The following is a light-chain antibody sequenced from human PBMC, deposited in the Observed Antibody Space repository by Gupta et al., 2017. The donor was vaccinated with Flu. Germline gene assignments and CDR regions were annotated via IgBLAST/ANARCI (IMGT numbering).Light chain of an antibody. Sequence: DLTQPPSLSVPPGQTARITCFGDVLSKQYTYWYQQRPGQAPVVLIYNDTERPSGIPERFSGSSSETRATLTISGVQAEDAADYYCQSADNTDVVFGGGTRLTVL. CDR1: VLSKQY. CDR3: QSADNTDVV. V-gene: IGLV3-25*02. CDR2: NDT. J-gene: IGLJ2*01.